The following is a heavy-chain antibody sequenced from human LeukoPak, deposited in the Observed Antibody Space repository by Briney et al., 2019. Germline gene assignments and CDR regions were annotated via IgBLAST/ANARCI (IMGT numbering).Heavy chain of an antibody. J-gene: IGHJ4*02. CDR3: ARGKMYYDFWSGYILPG. D-gene: IGHD3-3*01. CDR2: ISYDGSNK. CDR1: GFTFSSYA. V-gene: IGHV3-30-3*01. Sequence: PGRSLRLSCAASGFTFSSYAMHWVRQAPGKGLEWVAVISYDGSNKYYADSVKGRFTISRDNSKNTLYLQMNSLRAEDTAVYYCARGKMYYDFWSGYILPGWGQGTLVTVSS.